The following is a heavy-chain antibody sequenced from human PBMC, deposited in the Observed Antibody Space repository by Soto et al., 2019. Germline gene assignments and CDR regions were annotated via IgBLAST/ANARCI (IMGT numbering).Heavy chain of an antibody. CDR2: IYYSGST. J-gene: IGHJ4*02. CDR1: GGSISSYY. CDR3: ARLGDSSGYPQYGDDE. V-gene: IGHV4-59*08. D-gene: IGHD3-22*01. Sequence: SETLSLTCTVSGGSISSYYWSWIRQPPGKGLEWIGYIYYSGSTNYNPSLKSRVTISVDTSKNQFPLKLSSVTAADTAVYYCARLGDSSGYPQYGDDEWGQGTLVTVSS.